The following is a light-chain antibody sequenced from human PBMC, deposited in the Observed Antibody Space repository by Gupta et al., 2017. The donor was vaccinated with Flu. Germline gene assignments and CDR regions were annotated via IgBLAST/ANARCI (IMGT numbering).Light chain of an antibody. CDR2: EVS. CDR3: SADTTRSTLV. V-gene: IGLV2-14*01. Sequence: ITIAGNGSSSNVGGYKYVSWNQLDAGKTHNLVVYEVSKRCAGVANRFSGSKSGNTASLTISGRQEEDEADYYCSADTTRSTLVFGGGTKVTVL. CDR1: SSNVGGYKY. J-gene: IGLJ2*01.